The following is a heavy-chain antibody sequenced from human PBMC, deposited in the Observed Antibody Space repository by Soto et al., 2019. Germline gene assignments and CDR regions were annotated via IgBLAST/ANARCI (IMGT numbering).Heavy chain of an antibody. CDR3: ARDRYYDSSGYYYVEDAFDI. CDR2: ISAYNGNT. CDR1: GYTFTSYG. J-gene: IGHJ3*02. Sequence: QVKLVQYGAEVKKPGASVRVSCKASGYTFTSYGISWVRQAPGQGLEWMGWISAYNGNTNYAQKLQGRVTMTTDTSTSTAYMELRSLRSDDTAVYYCARDRYYDSSGYYYVEDAFDIWGQGTMVTVSS. V-gene: IGHV1-18*01. D-gene: IGHD3-22*01.